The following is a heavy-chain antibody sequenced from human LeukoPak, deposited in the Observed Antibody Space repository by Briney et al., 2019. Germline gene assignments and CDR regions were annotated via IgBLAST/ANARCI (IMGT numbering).Heavy chain of an antibody. Sequence: PSETLSLTCTVSGGSISSYYWSWIRQPAGKVLEWIGRIYTSGSTNYNPSLKSRVTMSVDTSKNQFSLKLSSVTAADTAVYYCARDFYYYGSGNPFDYWGQGTLVTVSS. V-gene: IGHV4-4*07. J-gene: IGHJ4*02. CDR1: GGSISSYY. CDR2: IYTSGST. D-gene: IGHD3-10*01. CDR3: ARDFYYYGSGNPFDY.